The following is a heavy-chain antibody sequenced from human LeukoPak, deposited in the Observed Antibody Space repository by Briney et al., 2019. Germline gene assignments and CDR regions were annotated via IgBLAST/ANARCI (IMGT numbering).Heavy chain of an antibody. CDR2: MNPNSGNT. D-gene: IGHD4-17*01. J-gene: IGHJ4*02. Sequence: ASVKVSYKASGYTFTSYDINWVRQATGQGLEWMGWMNPNSGNTGYAQKFQGRVTMTRNTSISTAYMELSSLRAEDTAVYYCAKVFRKDGDFHLFDYWGQGTLVTVSS. CDR3: AKVFRKDGDFHLFDY. V-gene: IGHV1-8*01. CDR1: GYTFTSYD.